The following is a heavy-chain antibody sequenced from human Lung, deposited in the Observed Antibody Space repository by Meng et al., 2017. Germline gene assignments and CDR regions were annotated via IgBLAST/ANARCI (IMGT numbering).Heavy chain of an antibody. V-gene: IGHV3-30*04. D-gene: IGHD3-3*01. CDR2: ISYDGSNK. CDR1: GFTFSSYA. CDR3: ARDLAWVLFDY. J-gene: IGHJ4*02. Sequence: VQLVESGGGVVQPGRSLRLSCAASGFTFSSYAMHWVRQAPGKGLEWVAVISYDGSNKYYADSVKGRFTISRDNSKNTLYLQMNSLRAEDTAVYYCARDLAWVLFDYWGQGALVTVSS.